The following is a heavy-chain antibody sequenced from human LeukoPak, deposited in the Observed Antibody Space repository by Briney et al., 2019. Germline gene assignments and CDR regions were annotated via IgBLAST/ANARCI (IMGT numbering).Heavy chain of an antibody. Sequence: NPGGSLRLSCAASGFTFSDYYMSWIRQAPGKGLEWVSYISSSGSTIYYADSVKGRFTISRDNAKNSLYLQMNRLRAEDTAVYYCARGGYDYVWGSYHSPSSDYWGQGTLVTVSP. V-gene: IGHV3-11*01. D-gene: IGHD3-16*02. CDR1: GFTFSDYY. CDR2: ISSSGSTI. CDR3: ARGGYDYVWGSYHSPSSDY. J-gene: IGHJ4*02.